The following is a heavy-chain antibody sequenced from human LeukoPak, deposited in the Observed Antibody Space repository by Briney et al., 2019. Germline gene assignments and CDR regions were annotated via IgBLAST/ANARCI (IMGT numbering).Heavy chain of an antibody. V-gene: IGHV4-34*01. CDR2: INHSGST. CDR1: GGSFSGYY. Sequence: SETLSLTCAVYGGSFSGYYWSWIRQPPGKGLEWIGEINHSGSTNYNPSLKSRVTISVDTSKNQFSLRLSSVTAADTAVYYCARPNWNDLHFDYWGQGTLVTVSS. J-gene: IGHJ4*02. D-gene: IGHD1-1*01. CDR3: ARPNWNDLHFDY.